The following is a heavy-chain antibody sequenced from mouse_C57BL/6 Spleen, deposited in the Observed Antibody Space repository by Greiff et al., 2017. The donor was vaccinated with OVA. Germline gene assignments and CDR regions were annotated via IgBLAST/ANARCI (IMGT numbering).Heavy chain of an antibody. Sequence: VQLQQPGAELVKPGASVKLSCKASGYTFTNYWMHWVKQRPGHGLEWIGVINPNSGSTNYNEKFKSKATLTVDKSSSTAYMQLSSLTSEDSAVYYCARHGNFDYWGKGTTLTVSS. J-gene: IGHJ2*01. CDR3: ARHGNFDY. V-gene: IGHV1-64*01. CDR1: GYTFTNYW. CDR2: INPNSGST.